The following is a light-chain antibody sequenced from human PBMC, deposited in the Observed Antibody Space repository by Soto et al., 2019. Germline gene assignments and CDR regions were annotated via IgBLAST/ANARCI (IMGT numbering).Light chain of an antibody. CDR3: QQANSLPRT. V-gene: IGKV1-12*01. CDR2: DAS. Sequence: EIPMTQSPSSGPASGEDRVTISCRARQGISNWLAWYQQKPGRAPKLLIYDASGLQSGVPSRFSGRGAGTDFTLTIPSLQPEDFAAYYCQQANSLPRTFGGGTKVDIK. CDR1: QGISNW. J-gene: IGKJ4*01.